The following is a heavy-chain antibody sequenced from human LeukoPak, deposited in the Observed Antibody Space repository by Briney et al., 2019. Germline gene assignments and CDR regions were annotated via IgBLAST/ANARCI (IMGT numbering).Heavy chain of an antibody. CDR1: GFTFSSYA. CDR3: ARDGAYCTNGVCYTPFDY. J-gene: IGHJ4*02. CDR2: ISYDGSNK. V-gene: IGHV3-30*04. Sequence: SGGSLRLSCAASGFTFSSYAMHWVRQAPGKGLEWVAVISYDGSNKYYADSVKGRFTISRDNSKNTLYLQMNSLRAEDTAVYYCARDGAYCTNGVCYTPFDYWGQGTLVTVSS. D-gene: IGHD2-8*01.